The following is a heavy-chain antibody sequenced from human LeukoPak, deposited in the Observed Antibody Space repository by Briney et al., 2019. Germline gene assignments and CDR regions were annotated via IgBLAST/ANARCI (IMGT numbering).Heavy chain of an antibody. CDR2: MNPNSGNT. V-gene: IGHV1-8*03. CDR3: ARFSAAAGTGFDY. D-gene: IGHD6-13*01. J-gene: IGHJ4*02. Sequence: ASVKVSCKASGGIFSNYAISWVRQAPGQGLEWMGWMNPNSGNTGYAQKFQGRVTITRNTSISTAYMELSSLRSEDTAVYYCARFSAAAGTGFDYWGQGTLVTVSS. CDR1: GGIFSNYA.